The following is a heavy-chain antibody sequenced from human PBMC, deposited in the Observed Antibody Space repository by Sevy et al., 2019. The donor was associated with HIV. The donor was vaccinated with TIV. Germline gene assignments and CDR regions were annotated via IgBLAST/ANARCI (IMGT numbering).Heavy chain of an antibody. CDR2: ISYDGSNK. CDR1: GFTFSSYA. CDR3: ARDQSSGWLNWFDP. V-gene: IGHV3-30-3*01. J-gene: IGHJ5*02. D-gene: IGHD6-19*01. Sequence: GGSLRLSCAASGFTFSSYAMHWVRQAPGKGPEWVAVISYDGSNKYYADSVKGRFTISRDNSKNTLYLQMNSLRAEDTAVYYCARDQSSGWLNWFDPWGQGTLVTVSS.